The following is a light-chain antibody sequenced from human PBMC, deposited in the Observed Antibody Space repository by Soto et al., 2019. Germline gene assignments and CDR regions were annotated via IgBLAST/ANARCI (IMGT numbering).Light chain of an antibody. J-gene: IGKJ4*01. Sequence: EIVLTQSPATLSLSPGERATLSCRASQSDGSYLAWYQQKPGQAPRLLIYEASIRATGIPARFTGSGSGTDFTLTISSLEPEDFAIYYCRQRRLWLTFGGGTKVETK. V-gene: IGKV3-11*01. CDR3: RQRRLWLT. CDR2: EAS. CDR1: QSDGSY.